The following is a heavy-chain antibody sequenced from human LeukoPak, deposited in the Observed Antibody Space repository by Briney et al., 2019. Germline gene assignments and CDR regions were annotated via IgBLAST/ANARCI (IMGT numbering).Heavy chain of an antibody. D-gene: IGHD3-10*01. CDR1: GFTFSDYY. J-gene: IGHJ4*02. Sequence: GGSLRLSCAASGFTFSDYYMTWIRQAPGKGLEWVSYISDSGGTIYYAGSVKGRFTISRDNAKNSLYLQMNSLRAEDTAVYYCAREGLLWFGEFSRSDYWGQGTLVTVSS. CDR3: AREGLLWFGEFSRSDY. V-gene: IGHV3-11*01. CDR2: ISDSGGTI.